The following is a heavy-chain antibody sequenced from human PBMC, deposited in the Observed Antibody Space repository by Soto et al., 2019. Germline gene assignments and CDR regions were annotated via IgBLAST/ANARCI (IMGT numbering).Heavy chain of an antibody. Sequence: QVQLQESGPGLVKPSQTLSPTCTVSRGSISSGDYYWSWIRQPPGKGLEWIGYISYSGSTYYNPSLKSRVTISIDTYKDQFSLKLSSVTAADTAVYYCVRKLFLEWDGNWFDPWGQGTLVTVSS. CDR1: RGSISSGDYY. CDR2: ISYSGST. CDR3: VRKLFLEWDGNWFDP. J-gene: IGHJ5*02. D-gene: IGHD3-3*01. V-gene: IGHV4-30-4*01.